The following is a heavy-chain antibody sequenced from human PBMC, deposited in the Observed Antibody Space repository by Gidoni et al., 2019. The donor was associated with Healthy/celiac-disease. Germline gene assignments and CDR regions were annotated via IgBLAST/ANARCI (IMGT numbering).Heavy chain of an antibody. Sequence: EVQLVASGGGWVKPGGSLRLSCDASGFSFGRYEMTWVGQAPGKGLACVSSISSSGSTIYYADSVKGRFTISRDNAKNSLYLQMNSLRAEDTAVYYCARGYSSSVVPAAIPDYWGQGTLVTVSS. J-gene: IGHJ4*02. CDR2: ISSSGSTI. CDR3: ARGYSSSVVPAAIPDY. D-gene: IGHD2-2*02. CDR1: GFSFGRYE. V-gene: IGHV3-48*03.